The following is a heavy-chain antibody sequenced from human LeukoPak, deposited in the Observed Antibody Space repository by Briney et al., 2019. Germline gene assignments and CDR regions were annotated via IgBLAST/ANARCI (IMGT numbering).Heavy chain of an antibody. J-gene: IGHJ5*02. CDR3: ARERDYYDTNGYPNNWFDP. CDR1: GYTFTSYD. Sequence: ASVKVSCEASGYTFTSYDINWVRQATGQGLEWMGWMNPNSGNTGYAQKFQGRVTITIDTPATTAYMELRSLKSEDTAMYYCARERDYYDTNGYPNNWFDPWGQGTLVTVSS. D-gene: IGHD3-22*01. CDR2: MNPNSGNT. V-gene: IGHV1-8*01.